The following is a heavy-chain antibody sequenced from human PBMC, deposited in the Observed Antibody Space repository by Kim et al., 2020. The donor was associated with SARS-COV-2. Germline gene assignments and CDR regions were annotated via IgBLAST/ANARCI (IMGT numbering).Heavy chain of an antibody. Sequence: SETLSLTCTVSGGSISSYYWSWIRQPPGKGLEWIGYIYYSGSTNYNPSLKSRVTISVDTSKNQFSLKLSTVTAADTAVYYCARQTTAIAVAGGGAFDIWGQGTMVTVSS. D-gene: IGHD6-19*01. CDR2: IYYSGST. J-gene: IGHJ3*02. V-gene: IGHV4-59*08. CDR1: GGSISSYY. CDR3: ARQTTAIAVAGGGAFDI.